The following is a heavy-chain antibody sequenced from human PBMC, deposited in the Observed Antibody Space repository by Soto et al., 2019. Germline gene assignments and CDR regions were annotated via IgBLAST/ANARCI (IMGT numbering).Heavy chain of an antibody. CDR2: IDPSDSYT. V-gene: IGHV5-10-1*01. D-gene: IGHD2-15*01. CDR3: ARTQCSGGSCYYYGMDV. CDR1: GYSFTSYW. J-gene: IGHJ6*02. Sequence: GESLKSSCKGSGYSFTSYWIRWVRQMPGKGLEWMGRIDPSDSYTNYSPSFHGHVTISADKSISTAYLQWSSLKASDTAMYYCARTQCSGGSCYYYGMDVWGQGTTVTVSS.